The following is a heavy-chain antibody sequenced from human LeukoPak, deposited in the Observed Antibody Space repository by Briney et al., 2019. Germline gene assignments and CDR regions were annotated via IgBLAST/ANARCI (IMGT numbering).Heavy chain of an antibody. J-gene: IGHJ6*02. V-gene: IGHV1-46*01. CDR1: GYILTNYY. CDR3: ARGWNCGGDCYFYYYVKDV. CDR2: INPSDGGT. D-gene: IGHD2-21*02. Sequence: EASVKVSCKASGYILTNYYMHWVRQAPGQGLEWMGIINPSDGGTSYAQNFQDRVTMTRDTSTSTVYMELSSLRSDDTAVYYCARGWNCGGDCYFYYYVKDVWGQGTTVTVSS.